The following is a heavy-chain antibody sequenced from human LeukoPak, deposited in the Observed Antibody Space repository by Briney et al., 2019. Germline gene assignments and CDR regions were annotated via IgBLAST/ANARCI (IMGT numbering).Heavy chain of an antibody. J-gene: IGHJ4*02. CDR2: IKSKTDGGTT. Sequence: GGSLRLSCAASGFTFSNAWMSWVRQAPGKGLEWAGRIKSKTDGGTTDYAAPVKGRFTISRDDSKNTLYLQMNSLKTEDTAVYYCTTDRVTDYWGQGTLVTVSS. CDR3: TTDRVTDY. CDR1: GFTFSNAW. V-gene: IGHV3-15*01. D-gene: IGHD3-16*02.